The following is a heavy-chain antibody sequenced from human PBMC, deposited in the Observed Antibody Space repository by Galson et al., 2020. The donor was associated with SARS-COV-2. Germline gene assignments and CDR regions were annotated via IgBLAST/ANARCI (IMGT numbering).Heavy chain of an antibody. CDR2: FYWNDDN. CDR3: ANTIWNRGFDI. CDR1: GFSLTTSGVG. D-gene: IGHD1-1*01. V-gene: IGHV2-5*01. Sequence: SGPTLVKPTQTLTLTCTFSGFSLTTSGVGVGWIRQPPGTALEWLALFYWNDDNHYSPSLKTWLTITKDTPKNQVVLTMTNMDPVDTATYYGANTIWNRGFDIWDQGTMVTVSS. J-gene: IGHJ3*02.